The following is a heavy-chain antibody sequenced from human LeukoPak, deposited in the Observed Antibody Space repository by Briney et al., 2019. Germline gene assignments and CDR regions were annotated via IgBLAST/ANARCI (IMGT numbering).Heavy chain of an antibody. CDR3: VRDIAARRIDY. CDR2: IWYDGSNK. D-gene: IGHD6-6*01. CDR1: EFTFRSHG. Sequence: GGSLRLSCAASEFTFRSHGMHWVRQTPGKGLEWVAVIWYDGSNKYYAVSVKGRFTISRDNSKNTLYLQMNSLRAEDTAVYYCVRDIAARRIDYWGQGTLVTVSS. J-gene: IGHJ4*02. V-gene: IGHV3-33*01.